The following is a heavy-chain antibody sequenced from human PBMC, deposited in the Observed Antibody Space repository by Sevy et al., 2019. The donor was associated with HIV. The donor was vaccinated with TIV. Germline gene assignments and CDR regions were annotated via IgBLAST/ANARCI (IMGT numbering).Heavy chain of an antibody. D-gene: IGHD3-22*01. J-gene: IGHJ4*02. CDR2: IGWNSGRE. Sequence: GGSLRLSCAASGFTFDDYAMHWVRQTPGRGLEWVSGIGWNSGREGYADSVKGRFTISRDNAKNSLYLQMNSLRVEDTALDFCAKDITMIVVADVHFDYWGQGTLVTVSS. CDR3: AKDITMIVVADVHFDY. CDR1: GFTFDDYA. V-gene: IGHV3-9*01.